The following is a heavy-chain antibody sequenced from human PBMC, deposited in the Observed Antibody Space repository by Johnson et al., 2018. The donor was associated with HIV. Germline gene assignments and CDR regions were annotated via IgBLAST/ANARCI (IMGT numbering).Heavy chain of an antibody. D-gene: IGHD3-3*01. CDR1: GFTFSSYA. CDR3: GRDGPLQFLEWLSAGAFDI. Sequence: QVQLVESGGGVVQPGRSLRLSCAASGFTFSSYAMHWVRQAPGKGLEWVAVISYDGSNKYYADSVKGRFTISRDNSKNTLYLQMNSLRSEDTAVYYCGRDGPLQFLEWLSAGAFDIWGQGTMVTVSS. CDR2: ISYDGSNK. J-gene: IGHJ3*02. V-gene: IGHV3-30-3*01.